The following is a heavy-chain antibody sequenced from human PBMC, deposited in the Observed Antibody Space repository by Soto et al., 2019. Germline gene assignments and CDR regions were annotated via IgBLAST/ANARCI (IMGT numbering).Heavy chain of an antibody. J-gene: IGHJ5*02. D-gene: IGHD6-19*01. CDR1: GFTFSSYG. Sequence: QVQLVESGGGVVQPGRSLRLSCAASGFTFSSYGMHWVRQAPGKGLEWVAVIWYDGSNKYYADSVKGRFTISRDNSKTTLYLQMNSLRAEDTAVYYCARGKTDYSSGWYRNWFDPWGQGTLVTVSS. CDR3: ARGKTDYSSGWYRNWFDP. CDR2: IWYDGSNK. V-gene: IGHV3-33*01.